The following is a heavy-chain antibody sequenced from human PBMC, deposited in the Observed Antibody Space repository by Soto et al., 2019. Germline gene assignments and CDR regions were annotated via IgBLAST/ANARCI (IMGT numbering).Heavy chain of an antibody. Sequence: SETLSLTCTVSGGSISSYYWSWIRQPPGKGLEWIGYIYYSESTNYNPSLKSRVTISVDTSKNQFSLKLSSVTAADTAVYYCARIFLFDYGDAEYYFDYWGQGTLVTVSS. CDR2: IYYSEST. CDR1: GGSISSYY. CDR3: ARIFLFDYGDAEYYFDY. V-gene: IGHV4-59*01. J-gene: IGHJ4*02. D-gene: IGHD4-17*01.